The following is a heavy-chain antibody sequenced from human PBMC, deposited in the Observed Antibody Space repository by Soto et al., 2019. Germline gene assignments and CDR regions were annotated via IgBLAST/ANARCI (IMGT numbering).Heavy chain of an antibody. D-gene: IGHD2-2*01. CDR1: GGTFSSYA. Sequence: QVQLVQSGAEVKKPGSSVKVSCKASGGTFSSYAISWVRQAPGQGLEWMGGIIPIFGTANYAQKFQGRVTITEDESTSTAYMELSSLRSEDTAVYYCASPRYCSSTCCYAVWVYFDYWGQGTLVTVSS. CDR3: ASPRYCSSTCCYAVWVYFDY. CDR2: IIPIFGTA. J-gene: IGHJ4*02. V-gene: IGHV1-69*01.